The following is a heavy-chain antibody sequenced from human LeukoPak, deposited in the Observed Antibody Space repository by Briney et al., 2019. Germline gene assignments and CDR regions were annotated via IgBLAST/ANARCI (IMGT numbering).Heavy chain of an antibody. CDR2: IYYSGST. D-gene: IGHD5-18*01. Sequence: SETLSLTCTVSGGSISSYYRSWIRQPPGKGLEWIGYIYYSGSTNYNPSLKSRVTISVDTSKNQFSLKLSSVTAADTAVYYCARVKGGYSYGRYYYYGMDVWGQGTTVTVSS. CDR1: GGSISSYY. V-gene: IGHV4-59*01. J-gene: IGHJ6*02. CDR3: ARVKGGYSYGRYYYYGMDV.